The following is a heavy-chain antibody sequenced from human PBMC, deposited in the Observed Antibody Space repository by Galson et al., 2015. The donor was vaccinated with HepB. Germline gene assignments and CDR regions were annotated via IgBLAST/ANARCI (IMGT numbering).Heavy chain of an antibody. CDR3: ARLGGGMTTSLYYYYYMDV. CDR2: IYPGDSDT. V-gene: IGHV5-51*03. Sequence: QSGAEVKKPGESLRISCEASGYTFSDYYIAWVRRMPGKGLEWMGLIYPGDSDTKYSPSFRGQVTMSVDKSISTAYLQLSSLKAADTAMYYCARLGGGMTTSLYYYYYMDVWGQGTTVTVSS. CDR1: GYTFSDYY. J-gene: IGHJ6*03. D-gene: IGHD3-16*01.